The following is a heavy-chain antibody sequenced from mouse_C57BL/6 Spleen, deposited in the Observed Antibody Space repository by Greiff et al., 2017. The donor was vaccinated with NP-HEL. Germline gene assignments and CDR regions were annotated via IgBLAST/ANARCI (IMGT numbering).Heavy chain of an antibody. J-gene: IGHJ3*01. CDR1: GYTFTDYN. V-gene: IGHV1-18*01. Sequence: VQLQQSGPELVKPGASVKIPCKASGYTFTDYNMDWVKQSHGKSLEWIGDINPNNGGTISNQKFKGKATVTVAKSSSTAYMELRSLTSEDTAVYYCASNYERAWFAYWGQGTLVTVSA. D-gene: IGHD2-1*01. CDR2: INPNNGGT. CDR3: ASNYERAWFAY.